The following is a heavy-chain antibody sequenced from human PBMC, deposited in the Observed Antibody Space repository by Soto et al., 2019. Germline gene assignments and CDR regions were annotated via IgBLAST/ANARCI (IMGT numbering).Heavy chain of an antibody. Sequence: ASVKVSCKASGYTFTSYGISWVRQAPGEGLEWMGWISAYNGNTNYAQKLQGRVTMTTDTSTSTAYMELRSLRSDDTAVYYCARNPSRYSSSWNDFWGQGTLVTVSS. V-gene: IGHV1-18*01. D-gene: IGHD6-13*01. J-gene: IGHJ4*02. CDR1: GYTFTSYG. CDR3: ARNPSRYSSSWNDF. CDR2: ISAYNGNT.